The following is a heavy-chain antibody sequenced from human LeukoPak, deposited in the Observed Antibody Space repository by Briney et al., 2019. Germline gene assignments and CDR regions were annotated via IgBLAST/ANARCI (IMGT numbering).Heavy chain of an antibody. CDR2: IYYSGST. CDR3: ASGYYDSSGQDF. D-gene: IGHD3-22*01. J-gene: IGHJ4*02. CDR1: GGSISSYY. V-gene: IGHV4-59*01. Sequence: PSETLSLTCTVSGGSISSYYWSWIRQPPGRGLEWIGYIYYSGSTNYNPSLKSRVTISVDTSKNQFSLKLSSVTAADTAVYYCASGYYDSSGQDFWGQGTLVTVSS.